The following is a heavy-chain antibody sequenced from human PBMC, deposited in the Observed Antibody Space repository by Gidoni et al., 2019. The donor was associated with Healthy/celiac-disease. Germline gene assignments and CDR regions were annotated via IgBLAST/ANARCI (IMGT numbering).Heavy chain of an antibody. J-gene: IGHJ6*02. CDR2: INPNSGGT. CDR1: GSTCTGYY. Sequence: QVQLVQSGAEVKKPGASVKVSCKASGSTCTGYYMHWVRQAPGQGLEWIGWINPNSGGTNYAQKFQGRVTMTRDTSISTAYMELSRLRSDDTAVYYCARKPSQLGIIRNGMDVWGQRTTVTVSS. D-gene: IGHD7-27*01. CDR3: ARKPSQLGIIRNGMDV. V-gene: IGHV1-2*02.